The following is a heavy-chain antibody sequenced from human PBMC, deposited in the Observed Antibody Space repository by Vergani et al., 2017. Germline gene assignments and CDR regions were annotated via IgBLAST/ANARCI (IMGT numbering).Heavy chain of an antibody. CDR1: GFTFSSYS. Sequence: EVQLVESGGGLVQPGGSLRLSCAASGFTFSSYSMNWVRQAPGKGLEWVSYISSSSSTIYYADSVKGRFTISRDNAKNSLYLQMNSLSAEDTAVYYCAGDGGYCSGGSCGNYYYYGMDVWGQGTTVTVSS. D-gene: IGHD2-15*01. CDR2: ISSSSSTI. CDR3: AGDGGYCSGGSCGNYYYYGMDV. J-gene: IGHJ6*02. V-gene: IGHV3-48*01.